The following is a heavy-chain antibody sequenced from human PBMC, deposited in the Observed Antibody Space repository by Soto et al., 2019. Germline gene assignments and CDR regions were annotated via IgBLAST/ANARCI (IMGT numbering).Heavy chain of an antibody. Sequence: GGSVRLSCVASGVSLSDYAVNWVRQAPGKGLEWVSFISSDSRTIYYADSVEGRFTVSRDNARNSVSLQMDSLRDEDAAVYYCARIKLVEWFFINVDVYDMDVWGQGTPVTVSS. CDR3: ARIKLVEWFFINVDVYDMDV. J-gene: IGHJ6*02. D-gene: IGHD3-3*01. V-gene: IGHV3-48*02. CDR1: GVSLSDYA. CDR2: ISSDSRTI.